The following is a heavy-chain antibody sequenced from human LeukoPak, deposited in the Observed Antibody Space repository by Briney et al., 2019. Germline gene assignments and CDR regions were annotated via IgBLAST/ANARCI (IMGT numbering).Heavy chain of an antibody. V-gene: IGHV3-21*01. D-gene: IGHD2-21*02. CDR2: ISSSSSNI. Sequence: PGGSLRLSCAASGFTFSSYSMNWVRQAPGRGLEWVSSISSSSSNIYYADSVKGRFTISRDNAKNSLYLQMNSLRAEDTAVYYCARGEVVTASLPDYFYYYMDVWGKGTTVTISS. J-gene: IGHJ6*03. CDR1: GFTFSSYS. CDR3: ARGEVVTASLPDYFYYYMDV.